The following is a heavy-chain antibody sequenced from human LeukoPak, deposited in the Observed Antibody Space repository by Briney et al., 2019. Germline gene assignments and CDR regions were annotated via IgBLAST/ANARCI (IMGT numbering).Heavy chain of an antibody. V-gene: IGHV3-30*18. D-gene: IGHD6-6*01. J-gene: IGHJ5*02. CDR1: GFTFTSYG. CDR3: AKILRESMDWLDL. Sequence: GGSLRLSCAASGFTFTSYGMHWVRQAPGKGLEWVALISDDGKKKVYADPVKSRFTISRDKSKKTLYLQMNSLRPEDTAVYYCAKILRESMDWLDLWGQGTRVTVSS. CDR2: ISDDGKKK.